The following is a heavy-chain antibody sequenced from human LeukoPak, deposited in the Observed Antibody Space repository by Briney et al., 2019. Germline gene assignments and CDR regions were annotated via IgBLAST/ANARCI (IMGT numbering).Heavy chain of an antibody. Sequence: GGSLRLSCAASGFTFSSYAMTWVRQAPGKGLEWVSAISGGGGSAYYADSVKGRFTISRDSSMNTLYLQMDSLTAGDTAVYYCAKAVGATRGYYYSGMDVWGQGTTVTVSS. CDR3: AKAVGATRGYYYSGMDV. J-gene: IGHJ6*02. CDR1: GFTFSSYA. CDR2: ISGGGGSA. V-gene: IGHV3-23*01. D-gene: IGHD1-26*01.